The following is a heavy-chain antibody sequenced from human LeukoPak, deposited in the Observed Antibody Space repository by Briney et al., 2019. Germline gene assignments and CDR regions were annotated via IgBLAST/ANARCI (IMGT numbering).Heavy chain of an antibody. CDR2: ITASGDRT. V-gene: IGHV3-23*01. J-gene: IGHJ4*02. CDR1: GFNFSSYW. CDR3: ARRDIVVVVSASDY. Sequence: GGSLRLSCAASGFNFSSYWMSWVRQAPGKGLEWVSGITASGDRTFYGDSVRGRFTMSRDNSKNTVYLQMNSLRVDDTAVYYCARRDIVVVVSASDYWGQGTLVTVSS. D-gene: IGHD2-15*01.